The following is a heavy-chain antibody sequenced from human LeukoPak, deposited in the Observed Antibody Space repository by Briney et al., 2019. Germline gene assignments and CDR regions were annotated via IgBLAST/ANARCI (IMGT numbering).Heavy chain of an antibody. CDR1: GGTFSSYA. J-gene: IGHJ4*02. CDR3: ARGRDGYNFPLTYFDY. D-gene: IGHD5-24*01. V-gene: IGHV1-69*13. CDR2: IIPIFGTA. Sequence: ASVKVSCKASGGTFSSYAISWVRQAPGQGLEWMGGIIPIFGTANCAQKFQGRVTITADESTSTAYMELSSLRSEDTAVYYCARGRDGYNFPLTYFDYWGQGTLVTVSS.